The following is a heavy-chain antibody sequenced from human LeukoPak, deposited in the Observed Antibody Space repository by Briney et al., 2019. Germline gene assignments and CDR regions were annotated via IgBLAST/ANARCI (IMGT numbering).Heavy chain of an antibody. Sequence: PGGSLRLSCTASGFNFDKYAMHWVRQRPGKGLEWVAVISADGTTDHADSVKGRFTVSRDNSKESLFLQMSSLRDEDTALYYCATWAFYHGLGVWGQGTTVTVSS. V-gene: IGHV3-43*02. CDR2: ISADGTT. D-gene: IGHD1-26*01. CDR1: GFNFDKYA. J-gene: IGHJ6*02. CDR3: ATWAFYHGLGV.